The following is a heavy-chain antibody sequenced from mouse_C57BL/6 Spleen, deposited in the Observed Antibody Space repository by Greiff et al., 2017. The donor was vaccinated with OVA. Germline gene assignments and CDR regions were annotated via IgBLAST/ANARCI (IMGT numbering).Heavy chain of an antibody. Sequence: VQLQQSGPELVKPGASVKTPCKASGYTFTDYNMDWVKQSHGKSLEWIGDINPNNGGTIYNQKFKGKATLTVDKSSSTAYMELRSLTSEDTAVYYCARSNYGKGRYFDVWGTGTTVTVSS. CDR1: GYTFTDYN. CDR3: ARSNYGKGRYFDV. V-gene: IGHV1-18*01. D-gene: IGHD2-1*01. CDR2: INPNNGGT. J-gene: IGHJ1*03.